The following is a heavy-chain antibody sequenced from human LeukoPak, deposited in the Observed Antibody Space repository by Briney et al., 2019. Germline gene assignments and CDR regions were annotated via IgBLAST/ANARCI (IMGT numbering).Heavy chain of an antibody. V-gene: IGHV3-30-3*01. J-gene: IGHJ4*02. CDR1: GFTFGSYA. Sequence: GGSLRLSCAASGFTFGSYAMHWVRQAPGKGLEWVAVISYDGSNKYYADSVKGRFTISRDNSKNTLYLQMNSLRAEDTAVYYCARTYQTGVDYLDYWGQGTLVTVSS. D-gene: IGHD2-2*01. CDR3: ARTYQTGVDYLDY. CDR2: ISYDGSNK.